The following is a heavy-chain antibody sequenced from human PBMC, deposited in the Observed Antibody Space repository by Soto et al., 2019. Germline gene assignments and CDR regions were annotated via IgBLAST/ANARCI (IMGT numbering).Heavy chain of an antibody. CDR1: GFTFSSFA. CDR3: ARHLTTTVTAMGY. CDR2: ISDNGTNK. Sequence: PGGSLRLSCKGSGFTFSSFAIQWVRQAPGKGLEWVAAISDNGTNKYTADSVKGRFTISRDNSRNTVYLQVNSLRIEDTAVYYCARHLTTTVTAMGYWGQGTPVTVSS. D-gene: IGHD2-21*02. V-gene: IGHV3-30*04. J-gene: IGHJ4*02.